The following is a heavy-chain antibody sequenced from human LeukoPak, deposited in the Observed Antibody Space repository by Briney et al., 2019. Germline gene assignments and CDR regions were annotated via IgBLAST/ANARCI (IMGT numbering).Heavy chain of an antibody. CDR1: GYTFTSYY. Sequence: GASVKVSCKASGYTFTSYYMHWVRQAPGQGLEWMGIINPSGGSTSYAQKFQGRVTMTRDTSTSTVYMELSRLRSDDTAVYYCARDGSKYQLQSTYHYYYYYMDVWGKGTTVTISS. V-gene: IGHV1-46*01. J-gene: IGHJ6*03. CDR3: ARDGSKYQLQSTYHYYYYYMDV. D-gene: IGHD2-2*01. CDR2: INPSGGST.